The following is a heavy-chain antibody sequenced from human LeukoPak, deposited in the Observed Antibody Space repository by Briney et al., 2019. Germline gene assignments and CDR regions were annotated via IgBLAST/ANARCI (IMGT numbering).Heavy chain of an antibody. Sequence: ASVKVSCKASGYTFTGYYIHWVRQAPGQGLEWMGWIDPNSGGTNYAQKFQGRVTMTRDTSVSTAYMELSRLRSDDTAVYYCASLIVVFPVASLDGFDLWGQGTMLTVSS. V-gene: IGHV1-2*02. J-gene: IGHJ3*01. CDR2: IDPNSGGT. D-gene: IGHD2-15*01. CDR3: ASLIVVFPVASLDGFDL. CDR1: GYTFTGYY.